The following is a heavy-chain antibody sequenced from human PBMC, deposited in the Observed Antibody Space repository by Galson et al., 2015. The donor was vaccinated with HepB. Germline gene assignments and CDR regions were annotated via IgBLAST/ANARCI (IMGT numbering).Heavy chain of an antibody. D-gene: IGHD2-2*02. V-gene: IGHV1-18*01. Sequence: SVKVSCKASGGTFSSYAISWVRQAPGQGLEWMGWISAYNGNTNYAQKLQGRVTMTTDTSTSTAYMELRSLRSDDTAVYYCARVELGYCSSTSCYTGDDYYYYGMDVWGQGTTVTVSS. CDR1: GGTFSSYA. CDR3: ARVELGYCSSTSCYTGDDYYYYGMDV. J-gene: IGHJ6*02. CDR2: ISAYNGNT.